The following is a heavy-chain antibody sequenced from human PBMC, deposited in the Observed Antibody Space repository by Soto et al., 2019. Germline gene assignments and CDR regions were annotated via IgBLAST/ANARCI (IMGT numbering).Heavy chain of an antibody. CDR1: GFTFSSYA. V-gene: IGHV3-30-3*01. Sequence: QVQLVESGGGVVQPGRYLRLSCAASGFTFSSYAMHWVRQAPGKGLEWVAVISYDGSNKYYADSVKGRFTISRDNYKNPLYLQMNSLRAEDKAVYYCASSEWLRYPSWVQGTLVTVSS. J-gene: IGHJ4*02. D-gene: IGHD5-12*01. CDR3: ASSEWLRYPS. CDR2: ISYDGSNK.